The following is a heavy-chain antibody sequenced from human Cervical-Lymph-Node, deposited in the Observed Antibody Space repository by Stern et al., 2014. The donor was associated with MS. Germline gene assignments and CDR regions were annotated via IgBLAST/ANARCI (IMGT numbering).Heavy chain of an antibody. CDR3: ATVGFTGSGGYFWGYGMDV. CDR2: ISSEGNNE. D-gene: IGHD3-10*01. Sequence: VHLVESGGDVVQPGRSLRLSCAASGFSFNSNAMHWVRQAPGQGLAWVAVISSEGNNEFYEESVKGRFTISRDNSKNALFLQMNSLRVDDAAVYYCATVGFTGSGGYFWGYGMDVWGQGTTVIVSS. CDR1: GFSFNSNA. J-gene: IGHJ6*02. V-gene: IGHV3-30-3*01.